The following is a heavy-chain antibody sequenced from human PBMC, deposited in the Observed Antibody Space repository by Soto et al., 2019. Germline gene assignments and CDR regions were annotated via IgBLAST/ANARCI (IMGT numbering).Heavy chain of an antibody. D-gene: IGHD5-12*01. CDR2: IIPIFGTA. V-gene: IGHV1-69*13. CDR1: GGTFSSYA. CDR3: ARDSRDGYNLGY. J-gene: IGHJ4*02. Sequence: PSVKVSCKASGGTFSSYAISWVRQAPGQGLEWMGGIIPIFGTANYAQKFQGRVTITADESTSTAYMELSSLRSEDTAVYYCARDSRDGYNLGYWGQGTLVTVPQ.